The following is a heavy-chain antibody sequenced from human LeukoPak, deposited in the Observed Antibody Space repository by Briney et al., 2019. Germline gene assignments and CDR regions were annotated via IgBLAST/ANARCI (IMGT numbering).Heavy chain of an antibody. V-gene: IGHV4-59*01. CDR1: GGSISNYY. Sequence: SETLSLTCTVSGGSISNYYWSWIRQPPGKGLEWLGCIYYSGSTNYNPSLKSRVTISVDTSKNQFSLRLSSVTAADTAVYYCARGRGDSSSPFDYWGQGTLATVSS. D-gene: IGHD6-13*01. J-gene: IGHJ4*02. CDR2: IYYSGST. CDR3: ARGRGDSSSPFDY.